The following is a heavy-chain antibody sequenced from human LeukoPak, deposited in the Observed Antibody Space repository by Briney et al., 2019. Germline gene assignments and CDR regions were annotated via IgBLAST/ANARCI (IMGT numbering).Heavy chain of an antibody. D-gene: IGHD6-19*01. CDR3: AKVRSGWYPDY. V-gene: IGHV3-23*03. J-gene: IGHJ4*02. CDR1: GFTFSSYG. CDR2: IYSGGST. Sequence: GGSLRLSCAASGFTFSSYGMSWVRQAPGKGLEWVSVIYSGGSTYYADSVKGRFTVSRDNSKNTLYLQMNSLRAEDTAVYYCAKVRSGWYPDYWGQGTLVTVSS.